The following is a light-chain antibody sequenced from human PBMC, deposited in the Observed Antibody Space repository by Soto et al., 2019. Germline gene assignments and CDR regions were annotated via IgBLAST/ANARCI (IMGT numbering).Light chain of an antibody. J-gene: IGKJ4*01. V-gene: IGKV3-20*01. CDR1: QSVSNNY. CDR2: GAS. Sequence: EIVLTQSPGTLSLSPGEGATLSCRASQSVSNNYLAWYQQKPGQAPRLVISGASSRATAIPDRFSGSGSGTDFTLTISRLDPEDLAVYYCQQYVSSPLTFGGGTKVEIK. CDR3: QQYVSSPLT.